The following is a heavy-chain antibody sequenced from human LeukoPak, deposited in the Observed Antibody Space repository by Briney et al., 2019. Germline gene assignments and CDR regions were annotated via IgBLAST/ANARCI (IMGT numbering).Heavy chain of an antibody. Sequence: GGSLRLSCAASGFTFSGSAMHWVRQASGKGLEWVGRIRSKANSYATAYAASAKGRFTISRDDSKNTAYLQMNSLKTEDTAVYYCTRLPYCSSTSCYSTRDYYFDYWGQGTLVTVSS. CDR3: TRLPYCSSTSCYSTRDYYFDY. J-gene: IGHJ4*02. D-gene: IGHD2-2*01. CDR1: GFTFSGSA. V-gene: IGHV3-73*01. CDR2: IRSKANSYAT.